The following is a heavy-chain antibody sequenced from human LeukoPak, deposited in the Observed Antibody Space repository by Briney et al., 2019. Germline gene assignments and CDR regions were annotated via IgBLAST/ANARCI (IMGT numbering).Heavy chain of an antibody. V-gene: IGHV3-30*18. Sequence: SGRSLRLSCAVSGFSFSSYGMHWVRQAPGKGLEWLAVISCDATNTYYADSVKGRFTISRDISKSTLYLQMNSLRAEDTAVYYCAKAYHTDSSGYVDYWGQGTLVTVSS. CDR1: GFSFSSYG. CDR2: ISCDATNT. J-gene: IGHJ4*02. CDR3: AKAYHTDSSGYVDY. D-gene: IGHD3-22*01.